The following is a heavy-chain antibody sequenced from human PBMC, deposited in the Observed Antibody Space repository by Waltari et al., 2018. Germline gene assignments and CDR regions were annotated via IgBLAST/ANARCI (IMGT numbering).Heavy chain of an antibody. Sequence: EVQLVESGGGLVQPGGSLRHSLSASGFTFMRYCIPLVRQGPGKGQVWVSRINSDGSGTIYADSVKGRFTISRDNAKNTLYLQLNSLRVEDTAVYYCAREPSPDSSGYFYYYMDVWGKGTTVTVSS. V-gene: IGHV3-74*01. J-gene: IGHJ6*03. CDR3: AREPSPDSSGYFYYYMDV. CDR2: INSDGSGT. CDR1: GFTFMRYC. D-gene: IGHD3-22*01.